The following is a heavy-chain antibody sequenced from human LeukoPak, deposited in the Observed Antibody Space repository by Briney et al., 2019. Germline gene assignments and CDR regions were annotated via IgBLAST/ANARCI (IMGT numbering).Heavy chain of an antibody. J-gene: IGHJ3*02. CDR2: IYPGDSDT. D-gene: IGHD2-21*02. CDR1: GYSFTSYW. Sequence: GESLKISCKGSGYSFTSYWIGWVRQMPGKGLEWMGIIYPGDSDTRYSPSFQGQVTISADKSTSTAYLQWSSLKASDTAMYYCARVECGGDCFSDAFDIWGQGTMVTVSS. CDR3: ARVECGGDCFSDAFDI. V-gene: IGHV5-51*03.